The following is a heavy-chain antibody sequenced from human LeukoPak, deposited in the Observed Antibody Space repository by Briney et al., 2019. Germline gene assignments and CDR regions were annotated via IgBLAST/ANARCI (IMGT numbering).Heavy chain of an antibody. D-gene: IGHD2-15*01. CDR1: GGSFSGYY. CDR2: INHSGST. CDR3: ARGYCSGGSCSTLDWFDP. V-gene: IGHV4-34*01. Sequence: SETLSLTCAVYGGSFSGYYWSWIRQPPGKGLEWIGEINHSGSTNYNPSLKSRVTISVDTSKNQFSLKLSSVTAADTAVYYCARGYCSGGSCSTLDWFDPWGQGTLVTVSS. J-gene: IGHJ5*02.